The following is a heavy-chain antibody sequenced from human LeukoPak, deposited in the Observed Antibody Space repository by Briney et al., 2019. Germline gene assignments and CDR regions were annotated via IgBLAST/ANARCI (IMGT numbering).Heavy chain of an antibody. CDR1: GGSISSGDYY. CDR2: IYYSGSA. D-gene: IGHD6-19*01. J-gene: IGHJ4*02. V-gene: IGHV4-30-4*08. CDR3: ARGREQWVSTDY. Sequence: PSQTLSLTCTVSGGSISSGDYYWSWVRQPPGKGLEWIGYIYYSGSAYYNPFLKSRVTMSVDTSKNQFSLKLSYVTAADTAVYYCARGREQWVSTDYWGQGTLVTVSS.